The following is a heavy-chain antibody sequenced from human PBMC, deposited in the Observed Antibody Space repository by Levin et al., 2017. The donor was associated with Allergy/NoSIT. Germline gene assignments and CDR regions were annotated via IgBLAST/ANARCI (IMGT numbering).Heavy chain of an antibody. V-gene: IGHV3-23*01. J-gene: IGHJ4*02. CDR3: ANARPPGDCSSTSCYLEDY. Sequence: GGSLRLSCAASGFTFSSYAMSWVRQAPGKGLEWVSAISGSGGSTYYADSVKGRFTISRDNSKNTLYLQMNSLRAEDTAVYYCANARPPGDCSSTSCYLEDYWGQGTLVTVSS. CDR2: ISGSGGST. D-gene: IGHD2-2*01. CDR1: GFTFSSYA.